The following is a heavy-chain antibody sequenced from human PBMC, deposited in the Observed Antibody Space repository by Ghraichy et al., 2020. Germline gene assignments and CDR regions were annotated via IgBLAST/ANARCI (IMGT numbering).Heavy chain of an antibody. Sequence: GGSLRLSCTASGFTFITHWMHWVRQAPGKGLVWVSHIDHDGTITTYADSVKGRFTISRDNAKKTLYLQMNSLRVEDTAVYYCSREAGSGGISYGSDVWGQGTKGTVS. CDR1: GFTFITHW. V-gene: IGHV3-74*01. J-gene: IGHJ3*01. CDR2: IDHDGTIT. CDR3: SREAGSGGISYGSDV. D-gene: IGHD6-6*01.